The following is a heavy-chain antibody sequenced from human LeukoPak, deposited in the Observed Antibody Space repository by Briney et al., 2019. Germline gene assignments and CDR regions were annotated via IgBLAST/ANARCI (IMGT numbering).Heavy chain of an antibody. D-gene: IGHD3-10*01. CDR1: GGSISSYY. J-gene: IGHJ4*02. V-gene: IGHV4-4*07. CDR2: IYTSGST. Sequence: SETLSLTCTVSGGSISSYYWSWIRQPAGKGLEWIGRIYTSGSTNYNPSLKSRVTMSVDTSKNQFSLKLSSVTAADTAVYYCARGRDLLWFGELPPKGFDYWGQGTLVTASS. CDR3: ARGRDLLWFGELPPKGFDY.